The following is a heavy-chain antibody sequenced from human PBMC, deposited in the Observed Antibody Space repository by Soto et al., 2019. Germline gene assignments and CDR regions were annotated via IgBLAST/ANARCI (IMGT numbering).Heavy chain of an antibody. V-gene: IGHV1-69*13. CDR1: GGTFSSYA. CDR3: AIGGSGYYMGVFDP. Sequence: ASVKVSCKASGGTFSSYAISWVRQAPGQGLEWMGGIIPIFGTASYAQKFQGRVTITADESTSTAYMELSSLRSEDTAVYYCAIGGSGYYMGVFDPWGQGTLVTVSS. CDR2: IIPIFGTA. D-gene: IGHD3-3*01. J-gene: IGHJ5*02.